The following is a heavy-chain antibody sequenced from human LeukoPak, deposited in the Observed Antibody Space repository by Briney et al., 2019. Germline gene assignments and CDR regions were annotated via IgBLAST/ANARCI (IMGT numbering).Heavy chain of an antibody. CDR3: ARDRGYSNFDY. CDR1: GFGLSNYW. D-gene: IGHD4-11*01. CDR2: MNEDGSEK. V-gene: IGHV3-7*01. Sequence: GGSLRLSCAASGFGLSNYWMSWVRQAPGKGLEWVANMNEDGSEKNYVDSVKGRFTISRDNAQDSLYLQMNSLRAEDTAIYYCARDRGYSNFDYWGQGTLLIVSS. J-gene: IGHJ4*02.